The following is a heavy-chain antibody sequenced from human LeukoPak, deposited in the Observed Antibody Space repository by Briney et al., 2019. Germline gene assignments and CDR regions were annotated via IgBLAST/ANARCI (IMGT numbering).Heavy chain of an antibody. CDR1: GFTFSSYG. J-gene: IGHJ6*04. Sequence: PGGSLRLSCAASGFTFSSYGMHWVRQAPGKGLEWVAVISYDGSNKYYADSVKGRSTISRDNSKNTLYLQMNSLRAEDTAVYYCAKDLDEVVPAAPTYYYYGMDVWGKGTTVTVSS. D-gene: IGHD2-2*01. CDR2: ISYDGSNK. CDR3: AKDLDEVVPAAPTYYYYGMDV. V-gene: IGHV3-30*18.